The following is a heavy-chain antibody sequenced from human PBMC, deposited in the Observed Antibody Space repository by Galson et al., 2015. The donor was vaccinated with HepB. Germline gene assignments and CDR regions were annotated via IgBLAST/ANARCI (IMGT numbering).Heavy chain of an antibody. CDR1: GFSLRTTGMS. V-gene: IGHV2-70*01. J-gene: IGHJ6*02. CDR3: SRTAWPRGAGMDV. CDR2: IDWDEEG. Sequence: PALVKPTQTLTLTCTFSGFSLRTTGMSVNWIRQPPGKALEWLALIDWDEEGYYTTSLKSRLTISKVPSKNQVVLTMTDMDPADTGTYYCSRTAWPRGAGMDVWGQGTTVTVSS. D-gene: IGHD4/OR15-4a*01.